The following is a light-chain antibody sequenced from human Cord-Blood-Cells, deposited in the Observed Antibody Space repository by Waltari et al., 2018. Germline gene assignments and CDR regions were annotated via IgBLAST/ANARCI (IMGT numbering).Light chain of an antibody. CDR1: SSNIGHNY. J-gene: IGLJ3*02. CDR3: GTWDSSLSAGV. CDR2: DNN. V-gene: IGLV1-51*01. Sequence: QSVLTQPPSVSAAPGQKVTISCSGSSSNIGHNYVPWYQQLPGTAPKLLIYDNNKRPSGIPDRFSGSKSGTSATLGITGLQTGDEADYYCGTWDSSLSAGVFGGGTKLTVL.